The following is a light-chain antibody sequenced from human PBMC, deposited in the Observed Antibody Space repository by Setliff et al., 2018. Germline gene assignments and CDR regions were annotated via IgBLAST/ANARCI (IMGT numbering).Light chain of an antibody. Sequence: QSVLTQPPSASGTPGQRVTISCSGSSSNIGSNTVSWYQQLPGTAPRLLMYGNSQRPSGVPDRFSGSKSGTSASLAISGLQSEDESDYYCGAWDDSLRAVVFGGGTKATVL. V-gene: IGLV1-44*01. CDR2: GNS. CDR3: GAWDDSLRAVV. CDR1: SSNIGSNT. J-gene: IGLJ2*01.